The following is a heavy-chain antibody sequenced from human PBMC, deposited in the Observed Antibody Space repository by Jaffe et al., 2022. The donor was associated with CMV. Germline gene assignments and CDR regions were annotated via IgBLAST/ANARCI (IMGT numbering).Heavy chain of an antibody. CDR3: ARSPVQTRVTLDI. Sequence: EVQLVESGGGLVQPGGSLRLSCVASGLTFGFYKMNWVRQAPGKGLEWVSYISGSSTTISYAESVKGRFTISRDNARNTVYLQMNSLRDEDTAVYYCARSPVQTRVTLDIWGQGTLVTVSS. D-gene: IGHD3-10*01. CDR1: GLTFGFYK. V-gene: IGHV3-48*02. J-gene: IGHJ3*02. CDR2: ISGSSTTI.